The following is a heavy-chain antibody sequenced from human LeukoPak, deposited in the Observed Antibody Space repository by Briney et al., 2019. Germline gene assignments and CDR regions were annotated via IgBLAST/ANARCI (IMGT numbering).Heavy chain of an antibody. CDR2: ISSSSSTI. J-gene: IGHJ4*02. V-gene: IGHV3-48*02. Sequence: GGSLRLSCAASGFTFSSYNMNWVRQAPGKGLECVSYISSSSSTIYYADSVKGRFTISRDNAKNSLYLQMNSLRDEDTAVYYCARYGSGSYNRPFDYWGQGTLVTVSS. D-gene: IGHD3-10*01. CDR1: GFTFSSYN. CDR3: ARYGSGSYNRPFDY.